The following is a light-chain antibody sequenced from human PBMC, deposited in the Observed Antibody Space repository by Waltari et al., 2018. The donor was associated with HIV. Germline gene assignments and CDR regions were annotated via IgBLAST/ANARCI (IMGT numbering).Light chain of an antibody. Sequence: QAGLPQPPSVSKGLRQTATLTCTGNSNKVGNHGAPWLQQHQGHPPTLLFYRTNNRPSGISERFSASRSGNTASLTITGLQPEDEADYFCSAWDSSLSAVVFGGGTTLTVL. CDR3: SAWDSSLSAVV. CDR1: SNKVGNHG. V-gene: IGLV10-54*04. CDR2: RTN. J-gene: IGLJ2*01.